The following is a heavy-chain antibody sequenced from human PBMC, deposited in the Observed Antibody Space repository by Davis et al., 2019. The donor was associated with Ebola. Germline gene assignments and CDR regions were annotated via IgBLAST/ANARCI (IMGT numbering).Heavy chain of an antibody. D-gene: IGHD1-26*01. CDR2: INPNSGGT. CDR3: ARSPTFRNSGSYYVAADY. V-gene: IGHV1-2*02. Sequence: ASVKVSCKASGYIFTDYCLHWVRQAPGQGLEWMGWINPNSGGTNCAQKFQGRVTMTRDTSISTAYMELSRLRSDDTAVYYCARSPTFRNSGSYYVAADYWGQGTLVTVSS. J-gene: IGHJ4*02. CDR1: GYIFTDYC.